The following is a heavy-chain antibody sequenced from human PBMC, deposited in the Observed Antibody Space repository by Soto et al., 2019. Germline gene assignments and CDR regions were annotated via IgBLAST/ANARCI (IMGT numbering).Heavy chain of an antibody. V-gene: IGHV3-74*01. J-gene: IGHJ6*02. Sequence: GGSLRLSCAASGFTFSSYWMHWVRQAPGKGLVWVSRINSDGGSTNYADSVKGRFTISRDNAENTLYLLLNSLTAEDTAVYYCSRGGYCTHGVCYSSYYGLDVWGQGTTVTVSS. CDR1: GFTFSSYW. CDR3: SRGGYCTHGVCYSSYYGLDV. CDR2: INSDGGST. D-gene: IGHD2-8*01.